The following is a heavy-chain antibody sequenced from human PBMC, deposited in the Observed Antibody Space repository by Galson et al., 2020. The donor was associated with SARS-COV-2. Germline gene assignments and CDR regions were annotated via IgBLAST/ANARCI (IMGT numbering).Heavy chain of an antibody. V-gene: IGHV6-1*01. CDR3: PGRVAGAGSLHI. CDR1: GHSVPNNRSA. D-gene: IGHD6-13*01. CDR2: TYSRPQWST. Sequence: SQTLSLTCAISGHSVPNNRSAWNWNKHSPSRVLEWLGRTYSRPQWSTEYAVCVKSRITINPDPTKNQFSLQLNVVPTEDTLIYYCPGRVAGAGSLHIWGQGRMVIVSS. J-gene: IGHJ3*02.